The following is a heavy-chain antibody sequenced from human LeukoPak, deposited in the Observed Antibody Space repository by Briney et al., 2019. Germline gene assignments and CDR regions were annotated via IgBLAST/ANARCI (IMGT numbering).Heavy chain of an antibody. V-gene: IGHV1-18*01. Sequence: GASVKVSCKASGYTFTSYGISWVRQAPGQGLEWVGWINPRNGGTNYAQKLQGRVTMTTDTSMSTAYMELRSLRSDDTAVYYCARAGANWVNWFDPWGQGTLVTVSS. CDR3: ARAGANWVNWFDP. CDR2: INPRNGGT. D-gene: IGHD7-27*01. CDR1: GYTFTSYG. J-gene: IGHJ5*02.